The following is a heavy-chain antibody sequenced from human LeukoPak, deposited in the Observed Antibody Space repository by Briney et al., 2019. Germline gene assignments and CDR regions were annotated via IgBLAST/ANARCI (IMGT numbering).Heavy chain of an antibody. CDR1: QFTFNRYW. CDR2: IKQDGSEK. Sequence: GGSLRLSCAASQFTFNRYWMSWVRQATGKGLEWVANIKQDGSEKYYVDSVKGRFTISRDNAKNSLYLQMNSLRAEDTAVYYCARDHTPRSVAGRVNNWFDPWGQGTLVTVSS. D-gene: IGHD6-19*01. V-gene: IGHV3-7*03. J-gene: IGHJ5*02. CDR3: ARDHTPRSVAGRVNNWFDP.